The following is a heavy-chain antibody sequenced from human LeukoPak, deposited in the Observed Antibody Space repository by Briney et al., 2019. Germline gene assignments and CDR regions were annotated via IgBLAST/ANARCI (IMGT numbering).Heavy chain of an antibody. D-gene: IGHD3-10*01. CDR3: AREWRFGELSLYYFGY. J-gene: IGHJ4*02. V-gene: IGHV4-59*01. CDR2: IYYSGST. Sequence: SETLSLTCTVSGGSISSYYWSWIRQPPGKGLEWIGYIYYSGSTNYNPSLKSRVTISVDTSKNQFSLKLSSVTAADTAVYYCAREWRFGELSLYYFGYWGQGTLVTVSS. CDR1: GGSISSYY.